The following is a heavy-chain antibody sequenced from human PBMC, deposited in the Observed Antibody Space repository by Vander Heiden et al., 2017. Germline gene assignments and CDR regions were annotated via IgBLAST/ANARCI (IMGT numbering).Heavy chain of an antibody. Sequence: EVQRVESGGGLVKPGGSLSLSCAASRFSFRSYCMNWSRQAPGKGLGWVSSISSSSSYIYYADSVKGRFTISRDNAKNSLYLQMNSLRAEDTAVYYCARAGDSSGYYAIDYWGQGTLVTVSS. CDR3: ARAGDSSGYYAIDY. CDR2: ISSSSSYI. CDR1: RFSFRSYC. J-gene: IGHJ4*02. V-gene: IGHV3-21*01. D-gene: IGHD3-22*01.